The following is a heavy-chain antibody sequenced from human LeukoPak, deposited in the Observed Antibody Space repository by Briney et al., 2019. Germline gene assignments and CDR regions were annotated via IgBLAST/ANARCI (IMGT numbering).Heavy chain of an antibody. D-gene: IGHD3-10*01. J-gene: IGHJ6*02. CDR1: GGSISSYY. Sequence: SETLSLTCTVSGGSISSYYWSWIRQPPGKGLEWIGYIYYSGSTYYNPSLKSRVTISVDTSKNQFSLKLSSVTAADTAVYYCAREDAMVRGRYGMDVWGQGTTVTVSS. V-gene: IGHV4-59*12. CDR2: IYYSGST. CDR3: AREDAMVRGRYGMDV.